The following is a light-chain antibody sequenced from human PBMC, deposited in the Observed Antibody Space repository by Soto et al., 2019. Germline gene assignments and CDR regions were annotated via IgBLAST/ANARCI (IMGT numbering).Light chain of an antibody. J-gene: IGKJ2*01. CDR3: QQYNNWPHT. V-gene: IGKV3-15*01. CDR1: QSVSSD. CDR2: GAS. Sequence: EIVMTQSPATLSVSPGERATLSCRASQSVSSDLAWYLQKPGQAPSLLIYGASTRATGIPARFSGSGSGTEFTLTISSLQSEDFAVYYCQQYNNWPHTSGQGTKLEIK.